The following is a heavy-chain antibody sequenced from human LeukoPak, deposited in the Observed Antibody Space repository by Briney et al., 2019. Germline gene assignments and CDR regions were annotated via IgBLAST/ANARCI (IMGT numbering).Heavy chain of an antibody. D-gene: IGHD3-10*01. CDR1: GFTVSSNY. CDR2: LYRGGGT. J-gene: IGHJ4*02. V-gene: IGHV3-66*01. Sequence: GGSLRLSCAASGFTVSSNYMSWVRLAPGKGLEWVSVLYRGGGTFYADSVKGRFTISRDNSKNTLYPQMNSLRADDTAVYYCASSVYYGSVAYYNFDYWGQGTLVTVSS. CDR3: ASSVYYGSVAYYNFDY.